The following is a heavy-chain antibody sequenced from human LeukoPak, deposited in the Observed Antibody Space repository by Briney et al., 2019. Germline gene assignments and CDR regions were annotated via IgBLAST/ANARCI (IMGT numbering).Heavy chain of an antibody. D-gene: IGHD4-11*01. CDR2: IYSYDTT. CDR3: ARDPPAVTTNTYG. V-gene: IGHV3-66*01. CDR1: GFTFSSYS. J-gene: IGHJ4*02. Sequence: GGSLRLSCAASGFTFSSYSMNWVRQAPGQGLEWISLIYSYDTTSYADSVKVRFTITRDDSKNTLYLQMNNLRADDTAVYYCARDPPAVTTNTYGWGQGTLVTVSS.